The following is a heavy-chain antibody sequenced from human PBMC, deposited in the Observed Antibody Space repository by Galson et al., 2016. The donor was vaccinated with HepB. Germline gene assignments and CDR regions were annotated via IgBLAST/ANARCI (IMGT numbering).Heavy chain of an antibody. J-gene: IGHJ1*01. CDR2: IYSGGST. V-gene: IGHV3-66*01. CDR3: ARGKEKEYFQH. Sequence: SLRLSCAASGFTVTSNYMSWVRQAPGKGLEWVSIIYSGGSTYFADSVKGRFTISRDNSKNTLYLQMNRLRAEDTAVYYCARGKEKEYFQHWGQGTLVTVSS. CDR1: GFTVTSNY.